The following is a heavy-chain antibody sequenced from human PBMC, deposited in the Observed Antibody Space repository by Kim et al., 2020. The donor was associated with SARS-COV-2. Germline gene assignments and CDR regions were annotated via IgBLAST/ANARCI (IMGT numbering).Heavy chain of an antibody. CDR3: AKGLIPTVIVVVVAATLGEFDY. D-gene: IGHD2-15*01. Sequence: TISRDNSKNTLYLQMNSLRAEDTAVYYCAKGLIPTVIVVVVAATLGEFDYWGQGTLVTVSS. V-gene: IGHV3-23*01. J-gene: IGHJ4*02.